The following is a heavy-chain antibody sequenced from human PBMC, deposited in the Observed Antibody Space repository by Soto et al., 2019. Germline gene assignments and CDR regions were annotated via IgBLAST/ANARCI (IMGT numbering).Heavy chain of an antibody. J-gene: IGHJ6*02. CDR2: IYYSGST. V-gene: IGHV4-39*01. D-gene: IGHD6-19*01. Sequence: SETLSLTWTVSGGSISSSSYFWGWIRQPPGKGLEWIGSIYYSGSTYYNPSLKSRVTISVDTSKNQFSLQLSSVTAADTAVYYCRLSGWYPPSGMDVWGQGTTVT. CDR1: GGSISSSSYF. CDR3: RLSGWYPPSGMDV.